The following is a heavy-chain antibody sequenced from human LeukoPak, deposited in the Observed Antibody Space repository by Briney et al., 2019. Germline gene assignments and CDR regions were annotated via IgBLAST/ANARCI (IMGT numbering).Heavy chain of an antibody. CDR2: MNPNSGNT. J-gene: IGHJ6*02. CDR1: GHTFTSYD. D-gene: IGHD2-15*01. V-gene: IGHV1-8*01. Sequence: GSVKVSCRASGHTFTSYDINWVRQATGQGLEWMGWMNPNSGNTGYAQKFQGRVTMTRNTSISTAYMELSSLRSEDTAVYYCARAPEGYCSGGSCSPRGGMDVWGQGTTVTVSS. CDR3: ARAPEGYCSGGSCSPRGGMDV.